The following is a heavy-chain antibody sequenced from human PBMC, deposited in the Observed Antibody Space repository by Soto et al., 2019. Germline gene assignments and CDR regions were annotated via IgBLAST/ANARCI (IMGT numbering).Heavy chain of an antibody. CDR3: ARRYCSGGSCYPDAFDI. Sequence: PSETLSLTCTVSGGSISSYYWSWIRQPAGKGLEWIGRIYTSGSTNYNPSLKSRVTMSVDTSKNQFSLKLSSVTAADTAVYYCARRYCSGGSCYPDAFDIWGQGTMVTVSS. D-gene: IGHD2-15*01. CDR2: IYTSGST. J-gene: IGHJ3*02. V-gene: IGHV4-4*07. CDR1: GGSISSYY.